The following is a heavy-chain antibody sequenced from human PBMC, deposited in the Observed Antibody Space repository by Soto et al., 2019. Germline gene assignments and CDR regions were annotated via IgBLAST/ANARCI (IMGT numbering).Heavy chain of an antibody. CDR2: IRSKANSYAT. CDR3: THGGGSYPYGMDV. J-gene: IGHJ6*02. V-gene: IGHV3-73*02. CDR1: GFTFSGSA. Sequence: EVQLVESGGGLVQPGGSLKLSCAASGFTFSGSAMHWVRQASGKGLEWVGRIRSKANSYATAYAASVKGRFTISRDDSKNTAYLQMNSLKTEDTAVYYCTHGGGSYPYGMDVWGQETTVTVSS. D-gene: IGHD1-26*01.